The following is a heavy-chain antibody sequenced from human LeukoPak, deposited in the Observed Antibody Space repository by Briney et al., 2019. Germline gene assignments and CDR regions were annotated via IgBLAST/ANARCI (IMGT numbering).Heavy chain of an antibody. J-gene: IGHJ4*02. CDR2: ISYDGSNK. CDR1: GFTFSSYS. Sequence: PGGSLRLSCAASGFTFSSYSMHWVRQAPGKGLEWVAVISYDGSNKYYADSVKGRFTISRDNSKNTLFLQMNSLRAEDTAVYYCAKQTDGYNSPFDYWGQGTLVTVSS. D-gene: IGHD5-24*01. V-gene: IGHV3-30*18. CDR3: AKQTDGYNSPFDY.